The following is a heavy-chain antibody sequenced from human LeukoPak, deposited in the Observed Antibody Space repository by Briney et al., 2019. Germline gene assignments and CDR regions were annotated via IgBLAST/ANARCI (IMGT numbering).Heavy chain of an antibody. CDR1: GFTFSSYG. J-gene: IGHJ4*02. Sequence: GGSLRLSCAASGFTFSSYGIHWVRQAPGKGLEWVSFIRYDGSNKYYADSVEGRFTISRDNSQNTLYLQMNSLRAEDTAVYFCAKDRDDYFGSARYYFVYWGQGTLVTVSS. D-gene: IGHD3-10*01. CDR2: IRYDGSNK. CDR3: AKDRDDYFGSARYYFVY. V-gene: IGHV3-30*02.